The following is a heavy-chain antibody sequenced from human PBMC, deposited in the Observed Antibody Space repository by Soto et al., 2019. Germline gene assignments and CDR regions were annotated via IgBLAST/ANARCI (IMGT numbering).Heavy chain of an antibody. CDR3: AKMVTWDSSGYYQGGFDC. V-gene: IGHV3-9*01. J-gene: IGHJ4*02. D-gene: IGHD3-22*01. CDR1: GLTFEDYA. CDR2: ISWNSANI. Sequence: EMHLVESGGGLVQPGRSLTISCAASGLTFEDYAMHWVRQTPGKGLEWVSGISWNSANIIYADSVKGRFTISRDNAKNSLYLQMNSLRPEDTGLYYCAKMVTWDSSGYYQGGFDCWGQGTLVTVSS.